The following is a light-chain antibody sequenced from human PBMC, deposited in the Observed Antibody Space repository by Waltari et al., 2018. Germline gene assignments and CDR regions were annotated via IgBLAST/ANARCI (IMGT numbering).Light chain of an antibody. CDR3: QQRYTTPWT. CDR2: AAS. J-gene: IGKJ1*01. CDR1: QSISTF. Sequence: DIQMTQSPSSLSASVGDRVTITCRASQSISTFLSWYQQTPGKAPKLLIYAASSLPVEVPSRFSGSVSGTDFTLTISSLQPEDFATYYCQQRYTTPWTFGQGTKVEIK. V-gene: IGKV1-39*01.